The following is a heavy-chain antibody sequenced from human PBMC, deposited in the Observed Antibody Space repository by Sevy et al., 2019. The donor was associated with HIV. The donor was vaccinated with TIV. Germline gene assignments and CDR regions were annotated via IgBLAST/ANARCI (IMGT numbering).Heavy chain of an antibody. CDR3: ARGRYDKYVWGSYRPTYFDY. Sequence: SETLSLTCAVYGGSFSGYYWTFFRQPPGKGLEWIGEITHSENTNSNPSLKNRVTISVDTSKNQFSLKLTSVTAADTAVYFCARGRYDKYVWGSYRPTYFDYWGQGSLVTVSS. J-gene: IGHJ4*02. D-gene: IGHD3-16*02. CDR1: GGSFSGYY. V-gene: IGHV4-34*01. CDR2: ITHSENT.